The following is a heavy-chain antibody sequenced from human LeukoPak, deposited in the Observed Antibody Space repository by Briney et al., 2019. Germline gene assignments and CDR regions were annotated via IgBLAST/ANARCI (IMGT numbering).Heavy chain of an antibody. CDR2: ISAYNGNT. J-gene: IGHJ5*02. CDR1: GYTFTSYG. D-gene: IGHD3-10*01. CDR3: ARVGYYYGSRRFDP. Sequence: ASVKVSCNASGYTFTSYGISCVRQAPGQGREWMGWISAYNGNTNYAQKLQGRVTITTDTSTSTAYMELRRLRSDDTAVYYCARVGYYYGSRRFDPWGQGTLVTVSS. V-gene: IGHV1-18*01.